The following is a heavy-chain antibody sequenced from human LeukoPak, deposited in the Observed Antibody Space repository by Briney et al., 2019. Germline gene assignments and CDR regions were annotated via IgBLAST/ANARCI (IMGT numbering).Heavy chain of an antibody. Sequence: SETLSLTCTVSGGSISSSNYYWGWIRQPPGKALEWIGTIYYTGSMFYSPSLKSRVTVSVDTSKNQFSLKLSSVTAADTALYYCARQTRYYDTSGTLGAFDIWGQGTLVTVSS. CDR2: IYYTGSM. D-gene: IGHD3-22*01. CDR1: GGSISSSNYY. CDR3: ARQTRYYDTSGTLGAFDI. V-gene: IGHV4-39*01. J-gene: IGHJ3*02.